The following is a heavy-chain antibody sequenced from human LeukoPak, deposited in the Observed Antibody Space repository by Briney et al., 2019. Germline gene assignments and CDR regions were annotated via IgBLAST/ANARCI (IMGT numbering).Heavy chain of an antibody. Sequence: SETLSLTCTVSGGSISSYYWSWIRQPPGKGLEWIGYSYYSGGTNYNPSLTSRVTISVDTSKNQFSLKLSSVTAADTAVYYCARLYGSDWYFDLWGRGTLVIVSS. D-gene: IGHD4-17*01. CDR3: ARLYGSDWYFDL. CDR1: GGSISSYY. V-gene: IGHV4-59*08. J-gene: IGHJ2*01. CDR2: SYYSGGT.